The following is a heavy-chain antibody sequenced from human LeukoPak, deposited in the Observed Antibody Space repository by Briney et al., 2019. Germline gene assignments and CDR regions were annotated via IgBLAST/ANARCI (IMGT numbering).Heavy chain of an antibody. CDR3: ARDQEGFDY. Sequence: VASVKVSCKASGYTFTSYYMHWVRQAPGQGLEWMGIVNPSGGSTSYAQKFQGRVTVTRDTSTSTVHMELSGLRSEDTAVYYCARDQEGFDYWGQGTLVTVSS. V-gene: IGHV1-46*01. CDR1: GYTFTSYY. CDR2: VNPSGGST. J-gene: IGHJ4*02.